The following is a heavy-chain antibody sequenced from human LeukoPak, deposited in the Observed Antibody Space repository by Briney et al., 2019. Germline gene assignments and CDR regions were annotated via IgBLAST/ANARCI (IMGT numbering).Heavy chain of an antibody. D-gene: IGHD3-10*01. CDR1: GFTLNGYW. J-gene: IGHJ4*02. V-gene: IGHV3-7*01. CDR2: INQGGSDT. CDR3: ARDLFSGSYNGEDY. Sequence: PGGSLSLSCAASGFTLNGYWMSWVRQAPGKGLEWVATINQGGSDTYYLDSVKGRFTISTDNAKNSLYLQMNSLRVEDTAIYYCARDLFSGSYNGEDYWGQGTLVTVSS.